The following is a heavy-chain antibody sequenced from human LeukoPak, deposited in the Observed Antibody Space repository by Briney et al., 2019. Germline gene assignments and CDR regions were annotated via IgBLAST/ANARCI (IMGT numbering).Heavy chain of an antibody. D-gene: IGHD3-10*01. CDR3: VWFGELLHTTLDP. V-gene: IGHV3-23*01. Sequence: GGSLTLCCAASGITFSRYAMSWVHQAPGKGLELVSFISGSGDGTHYADSVNRRFIISRDNFKNTLYLQMTSLRADATAEYCGVWFGELLHTTLDPWGQGTLVTVSS. CDR2: ISGSGDGT. CDR1: GITFSRYA. J-gene: IGHJ5*02.